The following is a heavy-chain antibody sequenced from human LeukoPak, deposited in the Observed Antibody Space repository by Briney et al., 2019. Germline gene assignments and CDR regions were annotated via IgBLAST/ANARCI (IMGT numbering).Heavy chain of an antibody. CDR1: GGSISSGSYY. V-gene: IGHV4-61*02. Sequence: PSETLSLTCTVSGGSISSGSYYWSWIRQPAGKGLEWIGRIYTSGSTNYNPSLKSRVTISVDTSKNQFSLKLSSVTAADTAVYFCARQGYTASYYFLDYWSQGTLVTVSS. CDR3: ARQGYTASYYFLDY. CDR2: IYTSGST. J-gene: IGHJ4*02. D-gene: IGHD1-26*01.